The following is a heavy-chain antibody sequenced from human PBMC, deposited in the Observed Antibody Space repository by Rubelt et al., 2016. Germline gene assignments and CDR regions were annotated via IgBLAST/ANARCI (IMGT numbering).Heavy chain of an antibody. Sequence: VQLVESGGGVVQPGGSLRLSCAASGFTFSSYGMHWVRQAPGKGLEWVAFIRYDGSNKYYADSVKGRFTISRDNSKNTLYLQMNSLRAEDTAVYYCVKGLREGPYYYGMDVWGQGTTVTVSS. CDR1: GFTFSSYG. D-gene: IGHD1-26*01. J-gene: IGHJ6*02. CDR2: IRYDGSNK. V-gene: IGHV3-30*02. CDR3: VKGLREGPYYYGMDV.